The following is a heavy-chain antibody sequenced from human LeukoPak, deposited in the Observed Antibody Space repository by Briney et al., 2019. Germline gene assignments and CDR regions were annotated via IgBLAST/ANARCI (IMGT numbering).Heavy chain of an antibody. CDR2: ISSSSSYI. Sequence: PGGSLRLSCAASGFTFSSYSMNWVRQAPGKGLEWVSSISSSSSYIYYADSVKGRFTISRDNAKNSLYLQMNSLRAEDTAVYYCARDGGPRDGYNTYYFGMDVWGQGTTVTASS. CDR3: ARDGGPRDGYNTYYFGMDV. D-gene: IGHD5-24*01. V-gene: IGHV3-21*01. J-gene: IGHJ6*02. CDR1: GFTFSSYS.